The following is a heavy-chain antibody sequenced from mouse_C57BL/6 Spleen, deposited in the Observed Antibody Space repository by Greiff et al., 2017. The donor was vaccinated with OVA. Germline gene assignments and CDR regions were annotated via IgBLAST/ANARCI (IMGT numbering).Heavy chain of an antibody. D-gene: IGHD2-4*01. V-gene: IGHV1-82*01. J-gene: IGHJ2*01. CDR1: GYAFSSSW. CDR2: IYPGDGDT. Sequence: QVQLKESGPELVKPGASVKISCKASGYAFSSSWMNWVKQRPGKGLEWIGRIYPGDGDTNYNGKFKGKATLTADKSSSTAYMQLSSLTSEDSAVYFCARSLMIRDYFDYWGQGTTLTVSS. CDR3: ARSLMIRDYFDY.